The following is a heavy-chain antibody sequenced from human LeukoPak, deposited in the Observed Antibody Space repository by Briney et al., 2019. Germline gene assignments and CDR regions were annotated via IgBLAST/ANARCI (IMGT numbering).Heavy chain of an antibody. CDR3: ARDRGITRFDI. D-gene: IGHD3-10*01. CDR1: GGSISSSSYY. J-gene: IGHJ3*02. V-gene: IGHV4-39*02. Sequence: SETLSLTCTVSGGSISSSSYYWGWIRQPPGKGLEWIGSIYYSGSTYYNPSLKSRVTISVDTSKNQFSLKLSSVSAADTAVYYCARDRGITRFDIWGQGTMVTVSS. CDR2: IYYSGST.